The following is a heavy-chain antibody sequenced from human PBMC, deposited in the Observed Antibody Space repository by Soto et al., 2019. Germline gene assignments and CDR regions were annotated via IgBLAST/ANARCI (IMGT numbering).Heavy chain of an antibody. Sequence: XEFLRLSCASSGFTVSNNYMRWVRQAPGKGLEWVSLIYSGGNTHYADSVKGRFTISRDNSKNTLFLQMNSLRVEDTAVYYCARDPQGIAASGAGGWGQGTLVTVSS. CDR1: GFTVSNNY. J-gene: IGHJ4*02. V-gene: IGHV3-53*01. CDR3: ARDPQGIAASGAGG. D-gene: IGHD6-13*01. CDR2: IYSGGNT.